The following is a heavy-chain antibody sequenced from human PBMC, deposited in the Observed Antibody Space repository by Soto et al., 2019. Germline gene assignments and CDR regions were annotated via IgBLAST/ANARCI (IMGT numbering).Heavy chain of an antibody. J-gene: IGHJ3*02. CDR3: AKVVVMRAVNDALDI. CDR2: INDDGDST. D-gene: IGHD3-22*01. Sequence: EVQLLESGGGVVQPGGSLRLSCAASGFSFNDYAMTWVRQAPGKGLEWVSAINDDGDSTYYADSVKGRFTISRDNSKHTVFLEMNSLRAEDTAAYQCAKVVVMRAVNDALDIWGQGTMVTVSS. CDR1: GFSFNDYA. V-gene: IGHV3-23*01.